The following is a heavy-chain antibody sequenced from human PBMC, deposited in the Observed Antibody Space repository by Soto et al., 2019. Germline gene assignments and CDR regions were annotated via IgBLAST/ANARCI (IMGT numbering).Heavy chain of an antibody. D-gene: IGHD2-15*01. CDR1: GFTFSSYA. Sequence: EVQLLESGGGLVQPGGSLRLSCAASGFTFSSYAMSWVRQAPGKGLEWVSGISGGDGSTYYADSVKGRFTVSRDNSRITLYLQMNSLRAEDTAVYYCAKLARYCSGGSCFGGYFDSCGQGTLVTVSS. J-gene: IGHJ4*02. V-gene: IGHV3-23*01. CDR3: AKLARYCSGGSCFGGYFDS. CDR2: ISGGDGST.